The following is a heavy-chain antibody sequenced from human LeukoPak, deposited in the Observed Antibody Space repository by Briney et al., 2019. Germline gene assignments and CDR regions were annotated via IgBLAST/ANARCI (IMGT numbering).Heavy chain of an antibody. CDR1: AFTFTSYA. D-gene: IGHD4-11*01. J-gene: IGHJ1*01. CDR3: AIAPNDNYLGAFDIQR. Sequence: GGSLKLSCAASAFTFTSYAMTWVRQAPGKGLEWGSSITDSGGTTYYADSVKGRSTISRDNYKNTLYLQMNSLRVEDTAVYYCAIAPNDNYLGAFDIQRWGQVTLVTVSS. V-gene: IGHV3-23*01. CDR2: ITDSGGTT.